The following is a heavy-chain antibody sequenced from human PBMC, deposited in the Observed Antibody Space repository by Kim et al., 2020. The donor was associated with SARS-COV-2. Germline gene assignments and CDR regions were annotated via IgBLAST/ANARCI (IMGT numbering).Heavy chain of an antibody. CDR3: AKLRGIRGYAFDI. D-gene: IGHD2-21*01. Sequence: YADSVKGRFTISRDNSKNTLYLQMNSLRAEDTAVYYCAKLRGIRGYAFDIWGQGTMVTVSS. V-gene: IGHV3-30*02. J-gene: IGHJ3*02.